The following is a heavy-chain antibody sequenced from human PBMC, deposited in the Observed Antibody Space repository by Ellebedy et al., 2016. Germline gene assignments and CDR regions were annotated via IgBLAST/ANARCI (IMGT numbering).Heavy chain of an antibody. CDR2: IYYSGTT. D-gene: IGHD3-10*01. J-gene: IGHJ4*02. Sequence: SETLSLTXTVSGGSISGNNYFWDWIRQPPGKGLAWIGSIYYSGTTYYNAYLKRRVTISLDTSRNHFSLTLSSVTATDTAVYYCARDWYYASGRQALDFWGQGTLVTVSS. V-gene: IGHV4-39*02. CDR1: GGSISGNNYF. CDR3: ARDWYYASGRQALDF.